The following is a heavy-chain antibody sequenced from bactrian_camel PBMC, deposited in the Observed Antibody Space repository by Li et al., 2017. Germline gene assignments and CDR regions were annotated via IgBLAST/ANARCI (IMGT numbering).Heavy chain of an antibody. CDR1: GVTDSGYC. J-gene: IGHJ6*01. CDR2: IATGSGNT. V-gene: IGHV3S40*01. D-gene: IGHD2*01. Sequence: VQLVESGGGSVQAGGSLRLSCAVSGVTDSGYCMGWFRQAPGKEREGVARIATGSGNTYYADSVKGRFTISQDNAKNTVYLQMNSLKPEDTAMYYCAARGPYCYTKLSVRDFTYWGQGTQVTVS. CDR3: AARGPYCYTKLSVRDFTY.